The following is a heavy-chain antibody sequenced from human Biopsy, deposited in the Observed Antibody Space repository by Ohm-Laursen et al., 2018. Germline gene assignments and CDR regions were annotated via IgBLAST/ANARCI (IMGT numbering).Heavy chain of an antibody. CDR3: ARVRVWADSEGAFDP. Sequence: GTLSLTCIVSGRSINNFYWSWIRQPPGKGLEWIGIIYYSGNTKYNPSLKSRVTISVDTFSNQFSLKLSSVTAADTAVYYCARVRVWADSEGAFDPWGQGTMVTVSS. CDR1: GRSINNFY. V-gene: IGHV4-59*01. CDR2: IYYSGNT. J-gene: IGHJ3*01. D-gene: IGHD1-26*01.